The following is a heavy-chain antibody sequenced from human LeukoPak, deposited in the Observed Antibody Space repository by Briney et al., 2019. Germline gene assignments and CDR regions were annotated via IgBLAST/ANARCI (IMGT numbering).Heavy chain of an antibody. Sequence: GGSLRLSCAASGFTFSSYSMNWVRQAPGKGLEWVSYISSSSSTIYYADSVKGRFTISRDNAKNSLYLQMNSLRDEGTAVYYCARGLDSSGWPFFDYWGQGTLVTVSS. CDR2: ISSSSSTI. V-gene: IGHV3-48*02. CDR3: ARGLDSSGWPFFDY. CDR1: GFTFSSYS. D-gene: IGHD6-19*01. J-gene: IGHJ4*02.